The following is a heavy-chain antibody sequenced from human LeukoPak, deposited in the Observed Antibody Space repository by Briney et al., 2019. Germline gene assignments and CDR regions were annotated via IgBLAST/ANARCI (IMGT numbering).Heavy chain of an antibody. CDR1: GFTFSNAW. J-gene: IGHJ4*02. CDR2: IKRKTDGGTT. V-gene: IGHV3-15*01. CDR3: TTAEEPVRGWGYYFDY. D-gene: IGHD3-10*01. Sequence: GGSLRLSCAASGFTFSNAWMSWVRQAPGKGLEWVGRIKRKTDGGTTDYAAPVKGRFTISRDDSKNTLYLQMNSLKTEDTAVYYCTTAEEPVRGWGYYFDYWGQGTLVTVSS.